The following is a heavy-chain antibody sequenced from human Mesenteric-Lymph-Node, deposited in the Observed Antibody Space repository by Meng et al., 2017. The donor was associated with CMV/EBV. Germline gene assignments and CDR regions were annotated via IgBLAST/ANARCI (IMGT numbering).Heavy chain of an antibody. Sequence: GESLKISCAASGFSFSDYYMAWIRQAPGKGLEWVSHISASDSGSTPYYADSVKGRLTISRDNAKNSLFLQMNSLGVEDMAIYYCAKVVGATLDYWGQGTLVTVSS. V-gene: IGHV3-11*01. J-gene: IGHJ4*02. D-gene: IGHD1-26*01. CDR2: ISASDSGSTP. CDR1: GFSFSDYY. CDR3: AKVVGATLDY.